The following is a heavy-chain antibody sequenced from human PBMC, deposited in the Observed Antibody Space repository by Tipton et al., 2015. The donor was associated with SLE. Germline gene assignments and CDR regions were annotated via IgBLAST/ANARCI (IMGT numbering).Heavy chain of an antibody. CDR2: IFYSGST. D-gene: IGHD3-10*01. Sequence: TLSLTCAVSGYSISSGYYWGWIRQPPGKGLEWIGSIFYSGSTHYNPSLKSRVTISVDTSKNQFSLKLSFVTAADTAVYYCARHQAGYYYYYMDVWGKGTTVTVSS. CDR3: ARHQAGYYYYYMDV. V-gene: IGHV4-38-2*01. J-gene: IGHJ6*03. CDR1: GYSISSGYY.